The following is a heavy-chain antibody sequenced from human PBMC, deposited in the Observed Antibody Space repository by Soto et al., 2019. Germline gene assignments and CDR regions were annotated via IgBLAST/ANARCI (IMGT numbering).Heavy chain of an antibody. CDR2: IRRKAKSYTT. J-gene: IGHJ6*02. V-gene: IGHV3-72*01. Sequence: EVQLVESGGGLVQPGGSLRLSCAASGLIFSDYHMDWVRQAPGKGLEWVGRIRRKAKSYTTEYAASVKGRLTIARDDSKNPLYLQMNSPNTEDTAVYYCAMLGGWSGGSSGMDVWGQGTTVTVSS. D-gene: IGHD6-19*01. CDR3: AMLGGWSGGSSGMDV. CDR1: GLIFSDYH.